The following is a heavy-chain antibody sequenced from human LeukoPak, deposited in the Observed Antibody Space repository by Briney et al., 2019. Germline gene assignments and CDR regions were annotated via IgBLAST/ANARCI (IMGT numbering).Heavy chain of an antibody. Sequence: GGSLRLSCTASGFTFGDYAMSWVRQAPGKGLEWVGFIRSKAYGGTTEYAASVKGRFTISRDDSKSIAYLQMNSVKTEDTAVYYCTRVRTYYYGSGSYCFDYWGQGTLVTVSS. CDR1: GFTFGDYA. D-gene: IGHD3-10*01. V-gene: IGHV3-49*04. J-gene: IGHJ4*02. CDR2: IRSKAYGGTT. CDR3: TRVRTYYYGSGSYCFDY.